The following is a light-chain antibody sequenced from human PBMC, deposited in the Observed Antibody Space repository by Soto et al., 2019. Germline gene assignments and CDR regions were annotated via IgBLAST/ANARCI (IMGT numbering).Light chain of an antibody. CDR3: QQYGSSPLT. CDR1: QRISGY. V-gene: IGKV3-20*01. CDR2: DAS. J-gene: IGKJ1*01. Sequence: DIVLAPSPATLSLSPGQRATLSCRASQRISGYLAWYQQKPGQAPRLLIYDASNRATGIPVRFSGSGSGTDFTLTISRLEPEDFAVYYCQQYGSSPLTFGQGTKVDIK.